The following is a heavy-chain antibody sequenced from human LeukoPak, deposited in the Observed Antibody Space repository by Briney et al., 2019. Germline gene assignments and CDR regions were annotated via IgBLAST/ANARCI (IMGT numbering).Heavy chain of an antibody. D-gene: IGHD3-22*01. J-gene: IGHJ4*02. CDR2: IIPIFGTA. CDR3: ARDPRRYYYDSSGYYY. Sequence: SVKVSCKASGGTFSSYAISWVRQAPGQGLEWMGGIIPIFGTANYAQKFQGRVTITADESTSTAYMELSSLRSEDTAVYYCARDPRRYYYDSSGYYYWGQGTLVTVSS. CDR1: GGTFSSYA. V-gene: IGHV1-69*13.